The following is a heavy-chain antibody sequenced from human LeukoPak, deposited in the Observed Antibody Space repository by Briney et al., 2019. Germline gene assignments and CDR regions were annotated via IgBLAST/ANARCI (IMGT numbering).Heavy chain of an antibody. CDR2: ISSSSSTI. J-gene: IGHJ4*02. CDR1: GFTFSSYS. CDR3: ARDNQYCSGGSCYPGFFDY. D-gene: IGHD2-15*01. V-gene: IGHV3-48*01. Sequence: GGSLRLSCAASGFTFSSYSMNWVRQAPGKGLEWVSYISSSSSTIYYADSVKGRFTISRDNAKNSLYLQMNSLRAEDTAVYYCARDNQYCSGGSCYPGFFDYWGQGTLVTISS.